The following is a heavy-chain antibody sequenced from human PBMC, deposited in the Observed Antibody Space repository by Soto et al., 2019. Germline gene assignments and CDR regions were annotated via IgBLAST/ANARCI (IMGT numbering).Heavy chain of an antibody. D-gene: IGHD2-2*01. CDR2: IYYSGST. Sequence: QLQLQESGPGLVKPSETLSLTCTVSGGSISSSSYYWGWIRQPPGKGLEWIGSIYYSGSTYYNPSPKCRVTISVDTTKNQFSLKLSSVTAVATAVYYCAWQPYSRTGCLPFSTDFHPWGQGAQVIVAS. V-gene: IGHV4-39*01. CDR3: AWQPYSRTGCLPFSTDFHP. CDR1: GGSISSSSYY. J-gene: IGHJ5*02.